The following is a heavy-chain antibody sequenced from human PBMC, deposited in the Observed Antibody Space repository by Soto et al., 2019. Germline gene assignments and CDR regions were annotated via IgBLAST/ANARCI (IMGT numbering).Heavy chain of an antibody. V-gene: IGHV1-2*02. CDR1: GYTFTGYY. J-gene: IGHJ4*02. CDR2: INPNSGGT. CDR3: ARDVDTAMVCFDY. D-gene: IGHD5-18*01. Sequence: ASVKVSCKASGYTFTGYYMHWVRQAPGQGLEWMGWINPNSGGTNYAQKFQGRVTMTRDTSISTAYMELSRLRSDDTAVYYCARDVDTAMVCFDYWGQGTLVTVSS.